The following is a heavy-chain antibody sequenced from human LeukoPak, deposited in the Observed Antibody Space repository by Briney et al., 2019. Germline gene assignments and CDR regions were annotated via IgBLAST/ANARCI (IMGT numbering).Heavy chain of an antibody. J-gene: IGHJ4*02. V-gene: IGHV4-38-2*02. CDR1: GGSISSSSW. CDR2: IHHSGST. D-gene: IGHD6-19*01. CDR3: AREAQYSSALTHNDY. Sequence: SETLSLTCAVSGGSISSSSWWSWIRQPPGKGLEWTGSIHHSGSTYSNPSLKSRVTISVDTSKNQFSLKLNSVTAADTAVYYCAREAQYSSALTHNDYWSQGTLVTVSS.